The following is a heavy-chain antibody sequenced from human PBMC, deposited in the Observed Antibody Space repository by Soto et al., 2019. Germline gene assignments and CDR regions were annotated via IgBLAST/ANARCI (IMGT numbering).Heavy chain of an antibody. CDR1: GDSVSSNNVA. J-gene: IGHJ3*02. CDR3: ARVIHSAIDI. Sequence: QVQLQQSGPGLVKPSQTLSLTCVISGDSVSSNNVAWNWIRQSPSRGLEWLGRTYYRSKWYNNYALSVKSRTTINADTSKNQFSLQLASVTPEDTAVYYCARVIHSAIDIWGQGQWSPSL. CDR2: TYYRSKWYN. V-gene: IGHV6-1*01.